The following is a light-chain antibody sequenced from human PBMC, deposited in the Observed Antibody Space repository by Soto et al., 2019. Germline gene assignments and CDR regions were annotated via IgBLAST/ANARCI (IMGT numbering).Light chain of an antibody. CDR2: LGF. CDR3: MQALHTPYT. Sequence: EIVMTQSPPSLTVTPGEPASISCRSSQRLLHSNGNNFLDWYLQKPGQSPQLLIYLGFNRASGVPDRVSGSGAGTDFTLKISRVEADDVGVYYCMQALHTPYTFGQGTKLEIK. V-gene: IGKV2-28*01. J-gene: IGKJ2*01. CDR1: QRLLHSNGNNF.